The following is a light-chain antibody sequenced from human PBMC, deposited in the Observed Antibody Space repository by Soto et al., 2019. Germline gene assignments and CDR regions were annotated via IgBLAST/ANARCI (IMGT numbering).Light chain of an antibody. CDR2: GAS. J-gene: IGKJ5*01. CDR3: QQYGSSPQIT. Sequence: EIGLTQYKGTLPFSPGERASLSCMASQAVGGTYLAWYQHKPGQAPRLLIYGASNRAAGIPDRFGGSGSGTDFTLTISRLEPEDFAVYYCQQYGSSPQITFGQGTRLEIK. V-gene: IGKV3-20*01. CDR1: QAVGGTY.